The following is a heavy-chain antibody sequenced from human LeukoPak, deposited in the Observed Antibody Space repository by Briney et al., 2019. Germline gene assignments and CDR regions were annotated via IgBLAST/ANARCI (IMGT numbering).Heavy chain of an antibody. CDR2: IGTAGDT. Sequence: GGSLRLSCAASGFTFSSYDMHWVRHAPGKGLEWVSAIGTAGDTYYPGSVKGRFTISRENAKNSLYLQMNSLRAGDTAVYYCARAKYYDFSYYFDYWGQGTLVTVSS. V-gene: IGHV3-13*01. J-gene: IGHJ4*02. CDR1: GFTFSSYD. D-gene: IGHD3-3*01. CDR3: ARAKYYDFSYYFDY.